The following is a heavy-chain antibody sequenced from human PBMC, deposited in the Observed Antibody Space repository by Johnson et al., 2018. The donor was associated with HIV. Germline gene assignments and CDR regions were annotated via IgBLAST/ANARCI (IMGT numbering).Heavy chain of an antibody. D-gene: IGHD5-12*01. CDR1: GFTFSSYC. V-gene: IGHV3-7*02. CDR2: IKQEGSEK. J-gene: IGHJ3*02. Sequence: VQLVESGGGLIQPGGSLILSCAASGFTFSSYCMRWVRQAPGKGLEWVANIKQEGSEKYYVDSVTGRFTVSRDNAKNSLYLQLNSLGAEDTAVYYCAGTYDVLDGFDIWGQGTMVTVSP. CDR3: AGTYDVLDGFDI.